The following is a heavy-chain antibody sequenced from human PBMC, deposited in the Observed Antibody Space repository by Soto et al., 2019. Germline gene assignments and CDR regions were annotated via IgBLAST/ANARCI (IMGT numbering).Heavy chain of an antibody. CDR1: GDSIIRNTGY. CDR3: ARDKITGLFDY. CDR2: ISYRGAT. V-gene: IGHV4-39*07. D-gene: IGHD2-8*02. Sequence: SETLSLTCTVSGDSIIRNTGYWGWIRQPPGKGLEWIGSISYRGATFYTSSLRSRVTMSVDTSKNQFSLKLTSVTAADTAVYYCARDKITGLFDYWGQGTLVTVSS. J-gene: IGHJ4*02.